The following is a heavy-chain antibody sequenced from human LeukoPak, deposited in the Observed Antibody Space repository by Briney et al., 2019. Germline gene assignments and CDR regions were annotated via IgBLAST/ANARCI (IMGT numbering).Heavy chain of an antibody. CDR2: ISYDGSNK. Sequence: GRSLRLSCAASGFTFSSYGMHWVCQAPGKGLEWVAVISYDGSNKYYADSVKGRFTISRDNSKNTLYLQMNSLRAEDTAVYYCAKEARRYYYDSSGYYPAVDYWGQGTLVTVSS. V-gene: IGHV3-30*18. D-gene: IGHD3-22*01. CDR3: AKEARRYYYDSSGYYPAVDY. J-gene: IGHJ4*02. CDR1: GFTFSSYG.